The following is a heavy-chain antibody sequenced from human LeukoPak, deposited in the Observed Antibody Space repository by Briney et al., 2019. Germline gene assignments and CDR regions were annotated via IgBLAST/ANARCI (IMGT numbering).Heavy chain of an antibody. D-gene: IGHD5-12*01. CDR1: EFTFTNYW. Sequence: GGSLRLSCAINEFTFTNYWKNWVRQASGKGLEWVANMSPDENEKKYVDSVKGRFTISTDNAKKTLYLQMNSLRVEDTAIYYCLGYGNDNPWGQGALVTVSS. CDR2: MSPDENEK. CDR3: LGYGNDNP. J-gene: IGHJ4*02. V-gene: IGHV3-7*03.